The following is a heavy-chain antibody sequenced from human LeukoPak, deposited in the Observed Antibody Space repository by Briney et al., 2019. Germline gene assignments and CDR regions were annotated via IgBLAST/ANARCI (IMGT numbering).Heavy chain of an antibody. CDR3: AREDGMGAFDI. CDR1: GGSISSYY. D-gene: IGHD5-24*01. V-gene: IGHV4-59*01. Sequence: SETLSLTCTVSGGSISSYYWSWIRQPPGKGLEWIGYIYYSGSTSYNPSLKSRVTISVDTSKNQFSLKLSSVTAADTAVYYCAREDGMGAFDIWGQGTMVTVSS. J-gene: IGHJ3*02. CDR2: IYYSGST.